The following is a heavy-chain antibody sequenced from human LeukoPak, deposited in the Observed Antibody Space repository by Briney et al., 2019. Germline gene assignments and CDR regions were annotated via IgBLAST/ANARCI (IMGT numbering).Heavy chain of an antibody. CDR2: INHSGST. CDR3: ATYSGSYSV. V-gene: IGHV4-34*01. CDR1: GGSFSGYY. Sequence: SETLSLTCAVYGGSFSGYYWNWIRQPPGKGLEWIGEINHSGSTNYNPSLKSRVTISVDTSKNQFSLKLSSVTAADTAVYYCATYSGSYSVWGQGTLVTVSS. D-gene: IGHD1-26*01. J-gene: IGHJ4*02.